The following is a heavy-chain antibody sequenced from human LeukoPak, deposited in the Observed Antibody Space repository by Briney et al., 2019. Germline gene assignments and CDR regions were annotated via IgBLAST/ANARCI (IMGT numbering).Heavy chain of an antibody. V-gene: IGHV1-18*01. CDR3: ARVGPDRDFDY. CDR1: GYTFTNYG. J-gene: IGHJ4*02. Sequence: ASVKVSCKASGYTFTNYGISWVRQGPGQGLEWRGWISPYNCNTNYAQNLQGRVTLTTDTSTSTAYMELRSLRSDDTAVYYCARVGPDRDFDYWGQGTLVTVSS. CDR2: ISPYNCNT. D-gene: IGHD1-14*01.